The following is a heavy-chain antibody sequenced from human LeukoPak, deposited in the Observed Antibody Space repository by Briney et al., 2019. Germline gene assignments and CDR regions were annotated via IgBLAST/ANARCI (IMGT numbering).Heavy chain of an antibody. J-gene: IGHJ4*02. V-gene: IGHV3-7*01. CDR1: GFTFTTYW. CDR3: AKVAKYYYGSETYYFFEH. CDR2: INQDATEK. D-gene: IGHD3-10*01. Sequence: GGSLRLSCAASGFTFTTYWMTWVRQAPGKGLEWVAHINQDATEKYYVDSVKGRFTISRDNAKNSLYLQMNSLRVEDTAVYYCAKVAKYYYGSETYYFFEHWGQGTPVTASS.